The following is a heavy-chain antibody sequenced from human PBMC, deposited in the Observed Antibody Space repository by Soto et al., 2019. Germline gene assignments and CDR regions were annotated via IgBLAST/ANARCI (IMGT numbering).Heavy chain of an antibody. Sequence: GSLRLSCEASGFTVSNTYMSWIRQAPGRGLELVSIIYGGGRTYYTDSVKGRFTISKDNSRNTVYLQMNSLRAEDTALYYCAKGFNWNRVDYWGQGTLVTVSS. D-gene: IGHD1-20*01. V-gene: IGHV3-53*01. CDR1: GFTVSNTY. CDR3: AKGFNWNRVDY. CDR2: IYGGGRT. J-gene: IGHJ4*02.